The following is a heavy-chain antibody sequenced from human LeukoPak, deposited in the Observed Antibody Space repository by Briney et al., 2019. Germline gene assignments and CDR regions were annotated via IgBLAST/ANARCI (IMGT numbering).Heavy chain of an antibody. Sequence: KSSGTLSLTCTVSGGSISSYYWSWIRQPPGKGLEWIGYIYYSGSTNYNPSLKSRVTISVDTSKNQFSLKLSSVTAADTAVYYCARELIVDTAMVGYNWFDPWGQGTLVTVSS. CDR1: GGSISSYY. CDR2: IYYSGST. D-gene: IGHD5-18*01. J-gene: IGHJ5*02. CDR3: ARELIVDTAMVGYNWFDP. V-gene: IGHV4-59*01.